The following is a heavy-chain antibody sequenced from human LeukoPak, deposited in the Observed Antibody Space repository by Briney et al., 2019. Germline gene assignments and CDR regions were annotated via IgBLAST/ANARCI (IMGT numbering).Heavy chain of an antibody. Sequence: GGSLRLSCAASGFTFSSYGMHWVRQAPGKGLEWVAVISYDGSNKYYADSVKGRFTISRDNSKNTLYLQMNSLRAEDTAVYHCAKVRYCSSTSCYTAFDYWGQGTLVTVSS. CDR3: AKVRYCSSTSCYTAFDY. CDR1: GFTFSSYG. CDR2: ISYDGSNK. V-gene: IGHV3-30*18. J-gene: IGHJ4*02. D-gene: IGHD2-2*02.